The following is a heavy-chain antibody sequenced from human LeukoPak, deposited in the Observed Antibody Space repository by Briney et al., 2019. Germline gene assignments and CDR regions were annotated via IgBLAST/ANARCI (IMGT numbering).Heavy chain of an antibody. D-gene: IGHD6-13*01. V-gene: IGHV4-59*01. J-gene: IGHJ3*02. Sequence: SETLSLTCTVFGGPISSYYWNWIRQPSGKGLEWIGYVSYRGTTNYNPSLKSRVTISVDTSKNQFSLKLSSVTAADTAVYYCARDWPSEWQQLPDYDAVDIWGQGTVVTVSS. CDR2: VSYRGTT. CDR3: ARDWPSEWQQLPDYDAVDI. CDR1: GGPISSYY.